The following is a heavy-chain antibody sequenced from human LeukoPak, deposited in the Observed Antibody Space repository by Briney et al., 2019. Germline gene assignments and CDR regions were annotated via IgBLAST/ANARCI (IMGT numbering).Heavy chain of an antibody. Sequence: SETLSLTCTVSGGSISSGGYYWSWIRQHPGKGLEWIGYIYYSGSTYYNPSLKSRLTISVDTSKNQFSLKLSSVTAADTAVYYCAREGSGYYQGPFDYWGQGTLVIASS. CDR3: AREGSGYYQGPFDY. J-gene: IGHJ4*02. CDR2: IYYSGST. D-gene: IGHD3-22*01. CDR1: GGSISSGGYY. V-gene: IGHV4-31*03.